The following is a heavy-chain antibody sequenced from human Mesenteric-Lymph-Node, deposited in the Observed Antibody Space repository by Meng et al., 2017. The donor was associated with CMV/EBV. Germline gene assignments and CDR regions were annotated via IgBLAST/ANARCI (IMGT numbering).Heavy chain of an antibody. CDR2: ISTGNGNT. CDR3: ARGYYPSGSHFDY. V-gene: IGHV1-3*04. J-gene: IGHJ4*02. D-gene: IGHD3-10*01. CDR1: GYSCNNYD. Sequence: KADGYSCNNYDRHGVRQAPGQRLEWMGWISTGNGNTEYSQRFQGRVIITRDTSASTMYMELSSLRSEDTAMYYCARGYYPSGSHFDYWGQGTLVTVSS.